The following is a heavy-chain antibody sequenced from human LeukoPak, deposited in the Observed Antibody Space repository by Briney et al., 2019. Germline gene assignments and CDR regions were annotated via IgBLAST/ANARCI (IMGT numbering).Heavy chain of an antibody. CDR2: IWYDGSYE. D-gene: IGHD6-13*01. CDR3: GTDSGYSGKVRFDP. CDR1: GFIFRSYG. V-gene: IGHV3-33*01. Sequence: QPGGSLRPSCVASGFIFRSYGMHCVRQAPGNGLDWAAVIWYDGSYEYYADSVKGRFTISRDNSYNTLFLQMNSLRVEDTAVYYCGTDSGYSGKVRFDPWGQGTLVTVS. J-gene: IGHJ5*02.